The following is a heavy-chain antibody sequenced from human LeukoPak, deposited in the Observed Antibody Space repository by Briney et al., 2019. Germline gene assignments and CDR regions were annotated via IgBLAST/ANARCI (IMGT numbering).Heavy chain of an antibody. Sequence: ASVKVSCKASGYTFTSYYMHWVRQAPGQGLEWMGIINPSGGSTSYAQEFQGRVTMTRDTSTSTVYMELSSLRSEDTAVYYCARALEDSITIFGVVIPMGSTTGSRTPVDAFDIRGQGTMVTVSS. CDR1: GYTFTSYY. CDR2: INPSGGST. D-gene: IGHD3-3*01. V-gene: IGHV1-46*01. CDR3: ARALEDSITIFGVVIPMGSTTGSRTPVDAFDI. J-gene: IGHJ3*02.